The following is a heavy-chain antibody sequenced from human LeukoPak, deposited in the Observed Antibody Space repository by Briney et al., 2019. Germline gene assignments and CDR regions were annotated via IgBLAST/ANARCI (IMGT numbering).Heavy chain of an antibody. CDR2: IYYSGST. Sequence: SETLSLTCTVSGGSISSYYWSWIRQPPRKGLEWMGYIYYSGSTNYNPSLKNQVTISVDTSKNQFSLKLSSVTAADTAVYYCARGGRYCSGGSCLDYWGQGALVTVSS. CDR1: GGSISSYY. J-gene: IGHJ4*02. D-gene: IGHD2-15*01. V-gene: IGHV4-59*01. CDR3: ARGGRYCSGGSCLDY.